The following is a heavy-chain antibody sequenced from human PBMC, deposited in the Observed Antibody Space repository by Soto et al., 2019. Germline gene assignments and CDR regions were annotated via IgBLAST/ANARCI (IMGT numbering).Heavy chain of an antibody. CDR1: GASINSNDYY. J-gene: IGHJ2*01. CDR3: ARMSYFYDKWYFDL. V-gene: IGHV4-30-4*01. Sequence: SETLSLTCTVSGASINSNDYYWSWIRQTPGKGLEWIGYVYYSGTTDYIPSLKSRLSMSIDKSQNQFTLKLNSVTAADTATYYCARMSYFYDKWYFDLWGRGTLVTV. CDR2: VYYSGTT. D-gene: IGHD3-22*01.